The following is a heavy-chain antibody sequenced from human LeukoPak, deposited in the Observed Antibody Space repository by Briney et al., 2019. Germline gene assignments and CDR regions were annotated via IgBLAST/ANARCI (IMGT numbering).Heavy chain of an antibody. V-gene: IGHV3-30-3*02. CDR2: ISYDGSNK. CDR3: AKYDFWSGHPHRGYYGMDV. Sequence: GRSLRLSCAASGFTFSSYAMHWVRQAPGKGLEWVAVISYDGSNKYYADSVKGRFTISRDNSKNTLYLQMNSLRAEDTAVYYCAKYDFWSGHPHRGYYGMDVWGQGTTVTVSS. CDR1: GFTFSSYA. J-gene: IGHJ6*02. D-gene: IGHD3-3*01.